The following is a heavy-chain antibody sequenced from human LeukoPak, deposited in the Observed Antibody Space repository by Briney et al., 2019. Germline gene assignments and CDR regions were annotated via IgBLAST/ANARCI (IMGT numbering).Heavy chain of an antibody. J-gene: IGHJ6*03. Sequence: KTGGSLRLSCAASGFTFSNAWMSWVRQAPGKGLEWVGRIKSKTDGGTTDYAAPVKGRFTISRDDSKNTLYLQMNSLKTEDTAVYYCTTGYYDSSGYTVYYYYYYMDVWGKGTTVTVSS. CDR2: IKSKTDGGTT. CDR1: GFTFSNAW. D-gene: IGHD3-22*01. V-gene: IGHV3-15*01. CDR3: TTGYYDSSGYTVYYYYYYMDV.